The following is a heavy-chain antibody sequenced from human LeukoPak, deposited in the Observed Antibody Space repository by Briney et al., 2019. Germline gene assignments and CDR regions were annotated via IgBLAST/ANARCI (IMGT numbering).Heavy chain of an antibody. V-gene: IGHV3-30*18. CDR1: GFTFSDYW. Sequence: GGSLRLSCAASGFTFSDYWMHWVRQAPGKGLEWVAVISYDGSNKYYTDSVKGRFSISRDNSKNTLYLQMNSLRAEDMAVYYCAKGFLMVRGVSSHFDYWGQGTLVTVSS. J-gene: IGHJ4*02. CDR3: AKGFLMVRGVSSHFDY. D-gene: IGHD3-10*01. CDR2: ISYDGSNK.